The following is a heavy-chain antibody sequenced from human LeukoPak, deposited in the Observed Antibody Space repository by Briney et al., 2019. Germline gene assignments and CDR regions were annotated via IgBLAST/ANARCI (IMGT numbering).Heavy chain of an antibody. Sequence: GGSLRLSCVVSGINFADYAMHWVRQPPGKGLEWGSLISADGGSTFSADPVKGRFSISRDNSKNSLYLQMNSLRSEDTAMYYCAKESGKFDYWGQGTLVAVSS. J-gene: IGHJ4*02. CDR3: AKESGKFDY. CDR2: ISADGGST. CDR1: GINFADYA. V-gene: IGHV3-43*02.